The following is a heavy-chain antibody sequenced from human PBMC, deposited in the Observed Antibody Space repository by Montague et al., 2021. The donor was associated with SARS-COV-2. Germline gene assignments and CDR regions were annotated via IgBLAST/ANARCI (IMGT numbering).Heavy chain of an antibody. D-gene: IGHD1-1*01. V-gene: IGHV4-4*02. Sequence: SETLSLTCAVSGASLASGYWWSWLRQSPGKGLEWIAEIHHTGSSNFNPSLVSRVTIFLDHSKNHLTLTLSSVTAADTAMYYCASHPVWQQLCTWGQGTLVTVSS. CDR1: GASLASGYW. CDR2: IHHTGSS. J-gene: IGHJ5*02. CDR3: ASHPVWQQLCT.